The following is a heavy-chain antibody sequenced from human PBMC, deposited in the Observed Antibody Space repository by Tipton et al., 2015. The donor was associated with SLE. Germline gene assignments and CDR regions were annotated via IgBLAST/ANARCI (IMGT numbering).Heavy chain of an antibody. CDR2: IYYSGST. J-gene: IGHJ2*01. V-gene: IGHV4-39*01. Sequence: LRLSCTVSGGSISSSSYCWGWIRQPPGKGLEWIGSIYYSGSTYYNPSLKSRVTISVDTSKNQFSLKPSSVTAADTAVYYCARLGGGWYFDLWGRGTLVTVSS. CDR3: ARLGGGWYFDL. CDR1: GGSISSSSYC. D-gene: IGHD2-15*01.